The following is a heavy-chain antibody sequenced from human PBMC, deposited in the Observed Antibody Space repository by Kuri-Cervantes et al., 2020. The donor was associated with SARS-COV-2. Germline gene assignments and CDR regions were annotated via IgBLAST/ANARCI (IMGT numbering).Heavy chain of an antibody. Sequence: KVSCKGSGYSFTSYWIGWVRQMPGKGLEWMGIIYPGDSDTRYSPSFQGQVTISADKSISTAYLQWSSLRAEDTAVYYCAREAPEEDYYYYYMDVWGKGTTVTVSS. V-gene: IGHV5-51*01. CDR3: AREAPEEDYYYYYMDV. CDR1: GYSFTSYW. D-gene: IGHD1-14*01. J-gene: IGHJ6*03. CDR2: IYPGDSDT.